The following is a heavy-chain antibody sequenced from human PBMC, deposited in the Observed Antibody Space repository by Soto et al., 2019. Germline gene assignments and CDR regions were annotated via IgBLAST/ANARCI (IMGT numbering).Heavy chain of an antibody. Sequence: EVQLLESGGGLVQPGGSLRLSCAASGFTFSSYAMSWVRQAAGKGLEWVSAISGSGGSTYYADSVKGRFTISRDNSKNTLYLQMNSLRAEDTAVYYCAKDLSDPPYYFDYWGQGTLVTVSS. CDR3: AKDLSDPPYYFDY. CDR1: GFTFSSYA. J-gene: IGHJ4*02. CDR2: ISGSGGST. V-gene: IGHV3-23*01.